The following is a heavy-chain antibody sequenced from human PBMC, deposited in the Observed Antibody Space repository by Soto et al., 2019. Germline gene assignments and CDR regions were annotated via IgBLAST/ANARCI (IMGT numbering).Heavy chain of an antibody. CDR2: IIPIYRTT. Sequence: SVKVSCKASGDTFRNYALSWVRQAPGQGLEWMGGIIPIYRTTNYAQKFQDRVTITADTSTSTDDMELSSLRSEDTAVHYCASVLVGCSPGRCRYNWFDSWGQGTLVTVYS. D-gene: IGHD2-8*02. J-gene: IGHJ5*01. CDR3: ASVLVGCSPGRCRYNWFDS. CDR1: GDTFRNYA. V-gene: IGHV1-69*06.